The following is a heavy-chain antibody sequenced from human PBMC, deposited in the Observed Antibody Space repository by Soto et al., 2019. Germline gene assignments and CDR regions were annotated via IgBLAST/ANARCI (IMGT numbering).Heavy chain of an antibody. CDR1: GFTFSSYA. CDR2: ISYDGSNK. V-gene: IGHV3-30-3*01. CDR3: ARDILAPVGHDYGDYGVFYYYGMDV. Sequence: QVQLVESGGGVVQPGRSLRLSCAASGFTFSSYAMHWVRQAPDKGLEWVAVISYDGSNKYYADSVKGRFTISRDNSKNTLYLQMNSLRAEDTAVYYCARDILAPVGHDYGDYGVFYYYGMDVWGQGTTVTVSS. D-gene: IGHD4-17*01. J-gene: IGHJ6*02.